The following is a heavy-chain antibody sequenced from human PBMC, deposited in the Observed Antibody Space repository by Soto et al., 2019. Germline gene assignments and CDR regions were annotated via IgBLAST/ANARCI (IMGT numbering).Heavy chain of an antibody. CDR1: GFNFNNYA. CDR3: AKAGWGGDYYYGLDV. CDR2: VSFDGSST. Sequence: GGSLRLSCAASGFNFNNYAMHWVRQAPGKGLEWVAVVSFDGSSTYYADSVKGRFTISRDSSNNTVSLQMNSLTNEDTAAYYCAKAGWGGDYYYGLDVWGQGTTVTV. V-gene: IGHV3-30*18. J-gene: IGHJ6*02. D-gene: IGHD2-21*01.